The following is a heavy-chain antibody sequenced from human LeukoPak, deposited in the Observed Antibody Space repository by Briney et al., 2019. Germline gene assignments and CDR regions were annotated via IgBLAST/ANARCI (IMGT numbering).Heavy chain of an antibody. V-gene: IGHV2-5*02. D-gene: IGHD3-10*01. CDR3: AYGFGELSFWNWFDP. J-gene: IGHJ5*02. CDR2: IYWDDDK. Sequence: ESGPTLVNPTQTLTLTCTFSGFSLSTSGAGVGWIRQPPGKALEWLALIYWDDDKRYSPSLKSRLTITKDTSKNQVVLTMTNMDPVDTATYYCAYGFGELSFWNWFDPWGQGTLVTVSS. CDR1: GFSLSTSGAG.